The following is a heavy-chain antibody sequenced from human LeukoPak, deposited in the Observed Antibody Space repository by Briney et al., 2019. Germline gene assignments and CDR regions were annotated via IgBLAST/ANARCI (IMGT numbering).Heavy chain of an antibody. CDR1: GFTVSSNY. CDR2: IYSGGST. V-gene: IGHV3-66*02. Sequence: PGGSLRLSCAASGFTVSSNYMSWVRQAPGKGLEWVSVIYSGGSTYYADSGKGRFTISRGNSKNTLYLQMNSLRAEDTAVYYCARAPAYYDFWSGYSRDYYGMDVWGQGTTVTVSS. D-gene: IGHD3-3*01. J-gene: IGHJ6*02. CDR3: ARAPAYYDFWSGYSRDYYGMDV.